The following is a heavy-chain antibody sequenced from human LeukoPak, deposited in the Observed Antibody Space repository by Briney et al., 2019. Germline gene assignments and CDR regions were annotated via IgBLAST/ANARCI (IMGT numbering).Heavy chain of an antibody. Sequence: GSSLMILCKGSGYSFTTYWIGWMRQLPGKGLEWMAIITPGNSVTHYSPSLQGQVTISADKSISTAYLQWSSLEASDSGMYYCATRSDGTFYWGQGTLATVSS. V-gene: IGHV5-51*01. CDR2: ITPGNSVT. J-gene: IGHJ4*02. D-gene: IGHD3-16*01. CDR3: ATRSDGTFY. CDR1: GYSFTTYW.